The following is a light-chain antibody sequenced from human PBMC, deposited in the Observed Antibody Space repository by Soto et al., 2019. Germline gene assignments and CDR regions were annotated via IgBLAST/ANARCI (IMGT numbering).Light chain of an antibody. J-gene: IGKJ3*01. V-gene: IGKV1-5*03. CDR1: QTISSW. Sequence: DIQMTQSPSTLSGSVGDRVTITCRASQTISSWLAWYQQKPGKAPKLLIYKASTFKSGVPSRFSGSGSGTEFTLTISRLEPEDFAVYYCQQYGSSLFTFGPGTKVDIK. CDR3: QQYGSSLFT. CDR2: KAS.